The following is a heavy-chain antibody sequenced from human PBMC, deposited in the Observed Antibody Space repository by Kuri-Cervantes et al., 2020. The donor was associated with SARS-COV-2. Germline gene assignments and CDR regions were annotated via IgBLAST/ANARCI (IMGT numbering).Heavy chain of an antibody. CDR3: AREAVVPAAVFDY. CDR2: ISYDGSNK. CDR1: GFTFSSYA. Sequence: GESLKISCAAPGFTFSSYAMHWVRQAPGKGLEWVAVISYDGSNKYYADSVKGRFTISRDNSKNTLYLQMNSLRAEDTAVYYCAREAVVPAAVFDYWGQGTLVTVSS. D-gene: IGHD2-2*01. J-gene: IGHJ4*02. V-gene: IGHV3-30-3*01.